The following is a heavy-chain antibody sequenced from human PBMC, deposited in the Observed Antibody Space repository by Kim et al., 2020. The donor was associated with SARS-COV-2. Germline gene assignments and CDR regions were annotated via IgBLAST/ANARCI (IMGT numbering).Heavy chain of an antibody. CDR1: GFTFSSYA. Sequence: GGSLRLSCAASGFTFSSYAMSWVRQAPGKGLEWVSAISGSGGSTYYADSVKGRFTISRDNSKNTLYLQMNSLRAEDTAVYYCARPPNPYSSSFYYFDYWGQGTLVTVSS. V-gene: IGHV3-23*01. D-gene: IGHD6-6*01. J-gene: IGHJ4*02. CDR2: ISGSGGST. CDR3: ARPPNPYSSSFYYFDY.